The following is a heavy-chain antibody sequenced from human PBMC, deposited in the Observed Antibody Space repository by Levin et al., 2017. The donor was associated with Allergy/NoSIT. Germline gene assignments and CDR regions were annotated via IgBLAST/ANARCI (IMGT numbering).Heavy chain of an antibody. V-gene: IGHV3-23*01. Sequence: GESLKISCAASGFNFGDFAMAWVRQAPGKGLEWVSVITGTGGNSYYGDSVKGRFTVSRDNSKDTLYLELNSLRAEDTAIYYCAKKQGGTTSFSFDVWGQGTMVTVSS. CDR1: GFNFGDFA. D-gene: IGHD1-1*01. CDR2: ITGTGGNS. J-gene: IGHJ3*01. CDR3: AKKQGGTTSFSFDV.